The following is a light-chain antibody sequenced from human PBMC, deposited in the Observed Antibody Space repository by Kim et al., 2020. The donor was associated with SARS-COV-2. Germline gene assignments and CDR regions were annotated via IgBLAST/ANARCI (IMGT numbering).Light chain of an antibody. CDR2: TAS. Sequence: DIQVTQSPSFLSASVGDSVTITCRASQDIERHLNWYQQKPGKAPKLVIYTASSSHSGVPSRFSGSGSGTDFTLTISSLQPEDFAIYYCQQSYTTPCTFGQGTKLEIK. V-gene: IGKV1-39*01. J-gene: IGKJ2*02. CDR3: QQSYTTPCT. CDR1: QDIERH.